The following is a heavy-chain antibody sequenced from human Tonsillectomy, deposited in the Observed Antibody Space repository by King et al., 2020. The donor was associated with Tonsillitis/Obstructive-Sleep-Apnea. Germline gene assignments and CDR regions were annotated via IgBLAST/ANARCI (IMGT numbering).Heavy chain of an antibody. CDR2: IYYTGST. D-gene: IGHD3-10*01. CDR1: GGSISTYY. V-gene: IGHV4-59*01. J-gene: IGHJ4*02. Sequence: VQLQESGPGLVKPSETLSLTCTVSGGSISTYYWSWIRQPPGKGLEWIGYIYYTGSTNYSPSLKSRVSISVDTSRNQFSLKLSSVTAADTAVYYCARALGGSGSYYNRGFDYWGQGTLVTVSS. CDR3: ARALGGSGSYYNRGFDY.